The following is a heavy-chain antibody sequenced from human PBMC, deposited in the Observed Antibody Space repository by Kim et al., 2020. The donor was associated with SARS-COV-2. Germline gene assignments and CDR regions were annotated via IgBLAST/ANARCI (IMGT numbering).Heavy chain of an antibody. V-gene: IGHV4-34*01. CDR1: GGSFSGYY. D-gene: IGHD3-3*01. CDR2: INHSGST. Sequence: SETLSLTCAVYGGSFSGYYWSWIRQPPGKGLEWIGEINHSGSTNYNPSLKSRVTISVDTSKNQFSLKLSSVTAADTAVYYCARKGSLRDFWSASSPRNCWFDPWGQGTLVTVSS. J-gene: IGHJ5*02. CDR3: ARKGSLRDFWSASSPRNCWFDP.